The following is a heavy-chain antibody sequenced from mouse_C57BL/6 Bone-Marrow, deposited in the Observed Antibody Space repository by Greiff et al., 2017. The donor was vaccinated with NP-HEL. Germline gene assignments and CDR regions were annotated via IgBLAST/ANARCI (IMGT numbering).Heavy chain of an antibody. V-gene: IGHV1-55*01. J-gene: IGHJ3*01. CDR1: GYTFTSYW. CDR3: ANVFYYSNWAWFAY. Sequence: QVQLQQPGAELVKPGASVKMSCKASGYTFTSYWITWVKQRPGQGLEWIGAIYPGSGSTNYNEKFQSKATLTVDTSSSTAYMQLSSLTSEVSAVYYCANVFYYSNWAWFAYWGQGTLVTVTA. D-gene: IGHD2-5*01. CDR2: IYPGSGST.